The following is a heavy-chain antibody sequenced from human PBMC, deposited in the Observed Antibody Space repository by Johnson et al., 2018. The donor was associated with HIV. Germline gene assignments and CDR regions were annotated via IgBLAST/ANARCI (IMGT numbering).Heavy chain of an antibody. V-gene: IGHV3-7*02. CDR3: ARVPNDAFDI. J-gene: IGHJ3*02. Sequence: VQLVESGGGLVQSGESLRLSCAASGITVNTNYMSWVRRAPGKGLDWVANIKQDGGEKYYVDSVKGRFTISRDNSKNTLYLQMNSLRAEDTAVYYCARVPNDAFDIWGQGTMVTVSS. CDR1: GITVNTNY. D-gene: IGHD2-2*01. CDR2: IKQDGGEK.